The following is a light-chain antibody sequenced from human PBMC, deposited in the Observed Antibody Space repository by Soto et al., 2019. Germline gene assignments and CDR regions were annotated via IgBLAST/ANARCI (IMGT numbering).Light chain of an antibody. CDR1: QSVSSSH. J-gene: IGKJ2*01. CDR2: GAS. CDR3: QQYGGSPLYT. Sequence: DIVLTQSPGTLSLSPGEGATLSCRASQSVSSSHLAWYQQKPGQAPRLVIYGASGRATGIPDRFSGSGSGTDFTLTISRLEPEDFAVYYCQQYGGSPLYTFGQGTTLEIK. V-gene: IGKV3-20*01.